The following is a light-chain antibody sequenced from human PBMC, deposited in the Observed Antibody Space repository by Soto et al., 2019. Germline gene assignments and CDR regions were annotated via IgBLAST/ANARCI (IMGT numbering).Light chain of an antibody. CDR2: AAS. Sequence: DIEMTQSPSSLSASVGDRATITCRASQSISSYLNWYQQKPGNAPNLLIYAASTLQCGVPSRFSAYGSETDFTLSISNLQAEDVATYYCQQSYTTPRTFGQGTKVEVK. J-gene: IGKJ1*01. CDR3: QQSYTTPRT. CDR1: QSISSY. V-gene: IGKV1-39*01.